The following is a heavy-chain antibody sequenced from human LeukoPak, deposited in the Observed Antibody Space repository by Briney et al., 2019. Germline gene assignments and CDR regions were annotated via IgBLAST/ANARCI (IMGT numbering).Heavy chain of an antibody. V-gene: IGHV3-7*01. CDR2: INKDGSEI. CDR3: ARPYYYSSGSLPY. Sequence: GGSLRLSCAVSGFTFSSHWMTWVRQAPGKGLEWVANINKDGSEIYYGDSVKGRFTISRDNAKNSLYLQMNSLRAEDTAVYYCARPYYYSSGSLPYWGQGTLVTVSS. CDR1: GFTFSSHW. D-gene: IGHD3-10*01. J-gene: IGHJ4*02.